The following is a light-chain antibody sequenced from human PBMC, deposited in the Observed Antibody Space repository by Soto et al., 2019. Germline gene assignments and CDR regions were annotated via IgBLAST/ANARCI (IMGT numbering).Light chain of an antibody. CDR1: QGISNH. CDR3: QKYNSAPRGA. Sequence: DIEITQSPASLSASVGDRVTITCRASQGISNHLAWYQQKPGKAPKLLIYAGSTLQSGVPSRFSGSGSGTDFTLTISRLQPEDFATYYCQKYNSAPRGAFGQGAKVDI. J-gene: IGKJ1*01. V-gene: IGKV1-27*01. CDR2: AGS.